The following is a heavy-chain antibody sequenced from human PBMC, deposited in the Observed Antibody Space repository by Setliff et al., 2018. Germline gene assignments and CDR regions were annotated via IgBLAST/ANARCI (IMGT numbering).Heavy chain of an antibody. CDR1: GDFISSGGYT. J-gene: IGHJ4*02. CDR3: ARVAYPNGGSCRYFDN. Sequence: SSETLSLTCNVSGDFISSGGYTWNWIRQHPEMGLEWIGYIFYNGNTFYNPSLQSRITVSLDRSKNQFSLQLTSVTAADTAMYYCARVAYPNGGSCRYFDNWGQGTLVTVSS. V-gene: IGHV4-31*03. D-gene: IGHD2-15*01. CDR2: IFYNGNT.